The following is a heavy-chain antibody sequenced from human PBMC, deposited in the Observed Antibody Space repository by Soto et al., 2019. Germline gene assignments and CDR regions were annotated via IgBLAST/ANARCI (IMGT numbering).Heavy chain of an antibody. D-gene: IGHD2-2*02. CDR1: GYSFAGYW. CDR2: IYPGDSDT. CDR3: ARHPIVVVPAAIWAAFDI. V-gene: IGHV5-51*01. J-gene: IGHJ3*02. Sequence: ESLTISCKGSGYSFAGYWIGWVRQMPGKGLEWMGIIYPGDSDTRYSPSFQGQVTISADKSISTAYLQWSSLKASDTAMYYCARHPIVVVPAAIWAAFDIWGQGTMVTVSS.